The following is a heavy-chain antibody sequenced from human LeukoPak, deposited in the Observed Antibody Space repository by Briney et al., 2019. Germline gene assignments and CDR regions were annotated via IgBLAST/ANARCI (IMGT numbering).Heavy chain of an antibody. D-gene: IGHD3-3*01. V-gene: IGHV3-9*01. CDR1: GFTLDDHG. Sequence: QPGRSLRLSCAASGFTLDDHGMHWVRQAPGKGLEWVSGISWSSGIIGYADSVKGRFTISRDNAKNSLYLQMDSLRAEDTALYYCAKDTGRPTDAITMEDNAFDIWGQGTMVTVSS. J-gene: IGHJ3*02. CDR3: AKDTGRPTDAITMEDNAFDI. CDR2: ISWSSGII.